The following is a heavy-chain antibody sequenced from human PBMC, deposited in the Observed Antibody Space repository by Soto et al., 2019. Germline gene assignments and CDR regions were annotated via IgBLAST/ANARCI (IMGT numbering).Heavy chain of an antibody. V-gene: IGHV3-30-3*01. J-gene: IGHJ6*02. D-gene: IGHD2-15*01. CDR1: GFTFRSYA. CDR3: ARGDREDIAVVVGARPGEYGVDV. Sequence: GGSMRLSCAASGFTFRSYAMHGVRQAPGKGLECVAVISHDGSNKFYRDSVKGRFTISRDNSKNTLYLQINSLRYEDTAVYYCARGDREDIAVVVGARPGEYGVDVWGQGTTVTVSS. CDR2: ISHDGSNK.